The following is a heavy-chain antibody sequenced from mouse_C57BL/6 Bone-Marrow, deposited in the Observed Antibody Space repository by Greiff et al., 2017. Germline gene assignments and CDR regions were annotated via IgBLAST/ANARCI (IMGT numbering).Heavy chain of an antibody. Sequence: EVKLVESGGGLVQPGGSLCLSCAASGFTFTDYYMSWVRQPPGKALEWLGFIRNKANGYTTEYSASVMGRFTISSDSSQSIIYLHMNALRAEDSATYYCARWDYYGSSFLSYWGQGTTLTVSS. V-gene: IGHV7-3*01. CDR2: IRNKANGYTT. D-gene: IGHD1-1*01. CDR1: GFTFTDYY. J-gene: IGHJ2*01. CDR3: ARWDYYGSSFLSY.